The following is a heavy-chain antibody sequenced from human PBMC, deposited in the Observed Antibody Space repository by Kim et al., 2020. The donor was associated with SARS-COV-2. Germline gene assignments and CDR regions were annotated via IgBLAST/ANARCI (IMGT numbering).Heavy chain of an antibody. J-gene: IGHJ6*03. V-gene: IGHV3-30*04. Sequence: GGSLRLSCAASGFTFSSYAMHWVRQAPGKGLEWVAVISYDGRNKDTTDSAKGRFTISRDNSKNTMYPQMNSLRAEDTDAYYCARDTKRANSFGWTYYYY. CDR2: ISYDGRNK. D-gene: IGHD5-18*01. CDR1: GFTFSSYA. CDR3: ARDTKRANSFGWTYYYY.